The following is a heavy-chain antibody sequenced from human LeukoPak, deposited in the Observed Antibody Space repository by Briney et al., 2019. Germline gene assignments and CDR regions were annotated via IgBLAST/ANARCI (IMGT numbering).Heavy chain of an antibody. CDR2: ISWNSGSI. Sequence: GGSLRLSCAASGFTFDDYAMHWVRQAPGKGLEWVSGISWNSGSIGYADSVKGRFTISRDNAKNSLYLQMNSLRAEDMALYYCAKELGSAASPDDAFDIWGQGTMVTVSS. CDR1: GFTFDDYA. CDR3: AKELGSAASPDDAFDI. D-gene: IGHD2-2*01. V-gene: IGHV3-9*03. J-gene: IGHJ3*02.